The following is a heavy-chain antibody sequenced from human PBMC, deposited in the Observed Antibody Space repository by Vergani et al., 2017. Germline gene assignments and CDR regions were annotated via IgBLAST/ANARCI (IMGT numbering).Heavy chain of an antibody. CDR1: GDSIISRSYY. V-gene: IGHV4-39*01. D-gene: IGHD3-16*01. J-gene: IGHJ2*01. CDR2: IDNSGNV. CDR3: ASGKYYSDSTSHFRGRYFDV. Sequence: QMQLQESGPGLVKASETLSLTCTVSGDSIISRSYYWGWIRQPPGKGLEWIGSIDNSGNVDSSSSLKSRVTISADTSKNQFSLRLTSVTAADTAVYYCASGKYYSDSTSHFRGRYFDVWGRGTLVTVPS.